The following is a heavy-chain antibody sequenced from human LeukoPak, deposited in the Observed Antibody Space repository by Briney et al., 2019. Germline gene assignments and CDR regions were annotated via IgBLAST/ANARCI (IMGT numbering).Heavy chain of an antibody. CDR1: GYTFTSYA. Sequence: ASVKVSCKASGYTFTSYAMHWVRQAPGQRLELMGWINAGNGNTKYSQKFQGRVTITRDTSASTAYMELSSLRSEDTAVYYCARDQAGDLSLSYWGQGTLATVSS. V-gene: IGHV1-3*01. D-gene: IGHD7-27*01. CDR2: INAGNGNT. CDR3: ARDQAGDLSLSY. J-gene: IGHJ4*02.